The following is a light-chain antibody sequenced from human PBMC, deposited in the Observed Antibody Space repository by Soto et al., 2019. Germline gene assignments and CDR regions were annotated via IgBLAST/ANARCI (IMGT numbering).Light chain of an antibody. J-gene: IGKJ1*01. V-gene: IGKV3-20*01. CDR3: QQYKSYSRM. Sequence: PGERATLSCRASQSVSSSYLAWYQQKPGQAPRLLIYGASSRATGIPDRFSGSGSGTDFTLTISSLQPDDFATYYCQQYKSYSRMFGQGTKVDIK. CDR1: QSVSSSY. CDR2: GAS.